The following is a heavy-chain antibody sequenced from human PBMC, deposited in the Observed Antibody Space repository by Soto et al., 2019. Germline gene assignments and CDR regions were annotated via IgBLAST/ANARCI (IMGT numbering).Heavy chain of an antibody. J-gene: IGHJ6*02. D-gene: IGHD3-22*01. V-gene: IGHV4-59*01. CDR1: GGSISPYY. Sequence: SETLSLTCTVSGGSISPYYWSWIRQPSGKGLEWIGYIYYSGNTEYNPSLKSRVTISVDTSKNQFSLKLSSVTAADTAVYYCARDWHYYDSSGYPRLYGMDVWGQGTTVTVS. CDR3: ARDWHYYDSSGYPRLYGMDV. CDR2: IYYSGNT.